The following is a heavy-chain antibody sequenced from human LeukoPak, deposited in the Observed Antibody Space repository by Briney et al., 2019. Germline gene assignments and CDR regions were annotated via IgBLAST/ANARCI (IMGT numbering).Heavy chain of an antibody. J-gene: IGHJ3*02. CDR3: ARYRTDSSDYYYLDDAFDI. CDR1: GGSISSYY. D-gene: IGHD3-22*01. Sequence: SETLSLTCTVSGGSISSYYWSWIRQPPGKGLEWIGYIYYSGSTNYNPSLKSRVTISVGTSKDQFSLKLSSVTAADTAVYYCARYRTDSSDYYYLDDAFDIWGQGTMVTVSS. V-gene: IGHV4-59*08. CDR2: IYYSGST.